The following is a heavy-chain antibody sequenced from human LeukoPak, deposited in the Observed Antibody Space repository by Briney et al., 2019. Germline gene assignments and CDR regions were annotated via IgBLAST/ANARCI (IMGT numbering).Heavy chain of an antibody. CDR3: AKDQNYGDSSYYYNMDV. CDR1: GFTFSSYG. J-gene: IGHJ6*02. Sequence: GRSLRLSCAASGFTFSSYGLHWVRQAPGKGLERVAFMSYDGSNKDYADSVKGRFTISRDNSKNTLYLQMKSLRSEDTAVYYCAKDQNYGDSSYYYNMDVWGQGTTVTVSS. CDR2: MSYDGSNK. D-gene: IGHD4-17*01. V-gene: IGHV3-30*18.